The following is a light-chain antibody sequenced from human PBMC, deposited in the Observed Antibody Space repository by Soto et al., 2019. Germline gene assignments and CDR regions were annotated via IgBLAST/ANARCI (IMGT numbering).Light chain of an antibody. CDR3: QQYNSYPLT. V-gene: IGKV1-39*01. CDR1: QSISYY. Sequence: DIQMTQSPSSLSASVGDRVTITCRASQSISYYLNWYQQKQGRAPRLLIYSTSTLQSGVPSKFSGSASGTDFTLTIGSLQPEDFATYYCQQYNSYPLTFGQGTRLEIK. CDR2: STS. J-gene: IGKJ5*01.